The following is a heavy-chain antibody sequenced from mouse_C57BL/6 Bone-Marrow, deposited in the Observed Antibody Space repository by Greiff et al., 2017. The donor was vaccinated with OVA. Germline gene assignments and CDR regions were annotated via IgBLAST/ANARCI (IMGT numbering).Heavy chain of an antibody. CDR2: INYDGSST. CDR3: ARGGGYYGSSYPFWYFDV. CDR1: GFTFSDYY. J-gene: IGHJ1*03. Sequence: VQLKESEGGLVQPGSSMKLSCTASGFTFSDYYMAWVRQVPEKGLEWVANINYDGSSTYYLDSLKSRFIISRDNAKNILYLQMSSLKSEDTATYYCARGGGYYGSSYPFWYFDVWGTGTTVTVSS. V-gene: IGHV5-16*01. D-gene: IGHD1-1*01.